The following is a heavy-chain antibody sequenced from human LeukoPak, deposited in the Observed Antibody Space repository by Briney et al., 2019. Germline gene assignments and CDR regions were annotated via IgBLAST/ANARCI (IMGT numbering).Heavy chain of an antibody. D-gene: IGHD4-17*01. J-gene: IGHJ5*02. CDR1: GGSISSYY. CDR3: ARSYGPANWFDP. Sequence: SETLSLTCTVSGGSISSYYWSWIRQPPGKGLEWIGYIYYSGSTNYNPSLKSRVTISVDTSKNQFSLKLSSVTAADTAVYYCARSYGPANWFDPWGQGTRVTVSS. V-gene: IGHV4-59*08. CDR2: IYYSGST.